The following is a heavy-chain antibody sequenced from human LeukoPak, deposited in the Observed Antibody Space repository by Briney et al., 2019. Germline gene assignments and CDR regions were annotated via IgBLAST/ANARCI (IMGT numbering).Heavy chain of an antibody. D-gene: IGHD3-22*01. CDR1: GFIFSSSW. V-gene: IGHV3-66*02. CDR2: IYSGGST. J-gene: IGHJ4*02. Sequence: GGSLRLSCAASGFIFSSSWMTWVRQAPGKGLEWVSVIYSGGSTYYADSVKGRFTISRDNSKNTLYLQMNSLRAEDTAVYYCARDLRYYDSSGPNVDYWGQGTLVTVSS. CDR3: ARDLRYYDSSGPNVDY.